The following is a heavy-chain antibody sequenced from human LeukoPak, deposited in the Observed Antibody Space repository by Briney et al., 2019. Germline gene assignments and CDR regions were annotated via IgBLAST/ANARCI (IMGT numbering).Heavy chain of an antibody. D-gene: IGHD2-15*01. CDR1: GFTFSNFA. J-gene: IGHJ4*02. CDR2: ISISGGST. Sequence: GGSLRLSCVASGFTFSNFAMSWVRQAPGKGLDWVSAISISGGSTYYADSVKGRFTISRDNSKSTLYLQMNSLRAEDTAVYYCARDIVVVVAAHFDYWGQGTLVTVSS. V-gene: IGHV3-23*01. CDR3: ARDIVVVVAAHFDY.